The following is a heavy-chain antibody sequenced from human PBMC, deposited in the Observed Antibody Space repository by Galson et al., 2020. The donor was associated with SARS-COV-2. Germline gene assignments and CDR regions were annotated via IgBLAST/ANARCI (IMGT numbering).Heavy chain of an antibody. D-gene: IGHD3-22*01. V-gene: IGHV1-2*02. J-gene: IGHJ4*02. Sequence: ASVKVSCKAAGYPFSGYYLHWVRQAPGQELEWMGWINPNSGGTNYAQKFQGRVTMTRDTSISTAYMELSSLRSDDTAVYYCARPLPYYDSSGFYYWGQGTLVTVSS. CDR2: INPNSGGT. CDR3: ARPLPYYDSSGFYY. CDR1: GYPFSGYY.